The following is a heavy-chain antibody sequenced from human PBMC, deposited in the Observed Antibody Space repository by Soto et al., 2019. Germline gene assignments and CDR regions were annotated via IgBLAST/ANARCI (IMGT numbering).Heavy chain of an antibody. Sequence: ASVKVSCKASGFAITGSAVQWVRQARGQRLEWIGWIVVGSGNTNYAQKFQGRVTITRDTSASTAYMELSSLRSEDTAVYYCARDLLDYGSGSPKRYYYYGMDVWGQGTTVTVSS. V-gene: IGHV1-58*01. CDR1: GFAITGSA. CDR3: ARDLLDYGSGSPKRYYYYGMDV. D-gene: IGHD3-10*01. J-gene: IGHJ6*02. CDR2: IVVGSGNT.